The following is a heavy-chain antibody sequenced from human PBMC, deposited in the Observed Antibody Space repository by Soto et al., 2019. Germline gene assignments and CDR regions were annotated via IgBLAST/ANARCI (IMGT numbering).Heavy chain of an antibody. J-gene: IGHJ6*02. V-gene: IGHV4-34*01. CDR3: ARRPIQRGSVVAATVRHGAAAGDFVLDV. Sequence: SETRPLTGAAYGGSLSGYYWSWVRQSAKKGLEWIGEIDHSRSTNYTPSLKRRVTISVYTSKNQFSLRLSSVTAADTAVYYCARRPIQRGSVVAATVRHGAAAGDFVLDVWGQGTTVTVSS. CDR1: GGSLSGYY. D-gene: IGHD1-26*01. CDR2: IDHSRST.